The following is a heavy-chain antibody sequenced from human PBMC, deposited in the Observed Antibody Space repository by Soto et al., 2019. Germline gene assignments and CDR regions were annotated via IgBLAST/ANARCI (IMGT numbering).Heavy chain of an antibody. CDR1: GGSISSWY. J-gene: IGHJ6*02. CDR2: INHSGST. Sequence: SETLSLTCTVSGGSISSWYWSWIRQPPGKGLEWIGEINHSGSTNYNPSLKSRVTISVDTSKNQFSLKLSSVTAADTAVYYCARGHLSGSYLYYGMDVWGQGTTVTVSS. CDR3: ARGHLSGSYLYYGMDV. V-gene: IGHV4-34*01. D-gene: IGHD1-26*01.